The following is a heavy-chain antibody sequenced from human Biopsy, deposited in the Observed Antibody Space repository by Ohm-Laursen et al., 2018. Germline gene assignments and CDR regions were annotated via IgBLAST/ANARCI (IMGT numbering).Heavy chain of an antibody. J-gene: IGHJ2*01. CDR2: INPKSGDT. V-gene: IGHV1-2*02. CDR3: ARGRRHCSGTCSRWYFDL. Sequence: ASVKVSCKPSEYTFTAFSVHWLRQAPGQGLEWMGWINPKSGDTDYPQNFQGRVSMTRDTSISTAYMDLSRLRSDDTAVYYCARGRRHCSGTCSRWYFDLWGRGTLVTVSS. CDR1: EYTFTAFS. D-gene: IGHD2-2*01.